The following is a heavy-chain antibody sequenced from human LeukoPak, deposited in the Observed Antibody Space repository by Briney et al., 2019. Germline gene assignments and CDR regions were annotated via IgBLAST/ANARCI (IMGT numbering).Heavy chain of an antibody. CDR2: IYSGGGT. Sequence: HPGGSLRLSCAASGFTVSTNYMNWVRQAPGKGLECLSVIYSGGGTHYADSVKDRFSISRDNSKNTVYLQMNSLRAEDTAVYYCARDGYGGNSLYFDYWGQGTLVTVSS. D-gene: IGHD4-23*01. J-gene: IGHJ4*02. CDR1: GFTVSTNY. V-gene: IGHV3-66*01. CDR3: ARDGYGGNSLYFDY.